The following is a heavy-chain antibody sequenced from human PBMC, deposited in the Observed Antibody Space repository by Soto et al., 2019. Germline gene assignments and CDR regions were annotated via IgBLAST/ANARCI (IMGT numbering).Heavy chain of an antibody. J-gene: IGHJ6*02. Sequence: SETLSLTCTVSGGSISSGDYYWSWIRQPPGKGLEWIGYIYYSGITNYNPSLKSRVTISVDTSKNQFSLKLSSVTAADTAVYYCARYKSNYYYGMDVWGQGTTVNVSS. D-gene: IGHD1-20*01. V-gene: IGHV4-61*08. CDR2: IYYSGIT. CDR1: GGSISSGDYY. CDR3: ARYKSNYYYGMDV.